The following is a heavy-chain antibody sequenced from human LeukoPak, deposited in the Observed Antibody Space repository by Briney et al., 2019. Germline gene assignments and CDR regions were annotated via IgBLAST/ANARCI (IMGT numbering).Heavy chain of an antibody. CDR1: GFTFTDFY. J-gene: IGHJ5*02. CDR3: VRDADGGNSWFDT. D-gene: IGHD4-23*01. V-gene: IGHV3-21*04. CDR2: ISPTSSYM. Sequence: GWSLRLSCAAPGFTFTDFYMNWVRQAPGKGLEWVSWISPTSSYMYYADSVKGRFTISRDNAKNSLYLQMNSLRAEDTALYYCVRDADGGNSWFDTWGQGTLVTVSS.